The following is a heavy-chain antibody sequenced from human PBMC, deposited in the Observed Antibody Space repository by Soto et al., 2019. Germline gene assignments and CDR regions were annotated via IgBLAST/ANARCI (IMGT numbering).Heavy chain of an antibody. CDR2: IYPGDSDT. Sequence: GESLKISCKGSGYSFTSYWIGWVRQMPGKGLEWMGIIYPGDSDTRYSPSFQGQVTISADKSISTAYLQWSSLKASDTAMYYCARRSPTYSSLSYWYFDLWGRGTLVTVSS. D-gene: IGHD6-6*01. CDR3: ARRSPTYSSLSYWYFDL. CDR1: GYSFTSYW. J-gene: IGHJ2*01. V-gene: IGHV5-51*01.